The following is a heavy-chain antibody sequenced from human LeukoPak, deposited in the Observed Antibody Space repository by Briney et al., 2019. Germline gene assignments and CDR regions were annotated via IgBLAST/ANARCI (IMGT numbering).Heavy chain of an antibody. J-gene: IGHJ5*02. CDR2: MNPNSGNT. Sequence: GASVKVSCKASGYTFTSYDINWVRQATGQGLEWMGWMNPNSGNTGYAQKFQGRVTMTRNTSISTAYMELSSLRSEDTAVYYCATEVRSGSYEVWFDPWGQGTLVTVSS. V-gene: IGHV1-8*01. CDR3: ATEVRSGSYEVWFDP. CDR1: GYTFTSYD. D-gene: IGHD1-26*01.